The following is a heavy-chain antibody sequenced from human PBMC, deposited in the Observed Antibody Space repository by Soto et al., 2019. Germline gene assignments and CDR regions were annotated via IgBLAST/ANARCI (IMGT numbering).Heavy chain of an antibody. CDR2: IYYSGST. V-gene: IGHV4-59*01. CDR3: ARDRGHYGSGSYYYYYGMDV. J-gene: IGHJ6*02. Sequence: QVQLQESGPGLVKPSETLSLTCTVSGGSISSYYWSWIRQPPGKGLEWIGYIYYSGSTNYNPSLKSRATISVDTSKNQFSLKLSSVTAADTAVYYCARDRGHYGSGSYYYYYGMDVWGQGTTVTVSS. CDR1: GGSISSYY. D-gene: IGHD3-10*01.